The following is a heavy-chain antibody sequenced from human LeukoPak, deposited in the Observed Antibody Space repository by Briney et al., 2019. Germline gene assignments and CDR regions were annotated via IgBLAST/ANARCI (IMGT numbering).Heavy chain of an antibody. Sequence: SETLSLTCAVYGGSFSGYYWTWIRQPPGKGLEWIGNIYYSGSTYYNPSLKSRVTISVDTSKNQFSLKLSSVTAADTAVYYCASSQGGIAVAGRFDYWGQGTLVTVSS. D-gene: IGHD6-19*01. J-gene: IGHJ4*02. CDR2: IYYSGST. CDR1: GGSFSGYY. CDR3: ASSQGGIAVAGRFDY. V-gene: IGHV4-34*01.